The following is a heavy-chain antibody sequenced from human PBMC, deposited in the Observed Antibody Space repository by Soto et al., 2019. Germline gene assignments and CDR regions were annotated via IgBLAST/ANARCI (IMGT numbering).Heavy chain of an antibody. J-gene: IGHJ5*02. V-gene: IGHV4-59*01. CDR2: IFYSGST. Sequence: PSETLSLTCTVSGGSISNYYWSCIRQPPGRGLEWIGHIFYSGSTNYNPALKSRVTISVDTSKSQFSLKLCSVTAADTPVYYWAKDSGYHNGYFRGFDPWGQGTLVTVSS. CDR3: AKDSGYHNGYFRGFDP. D-gene: IGHD5-18*01. CDR1: GGSISNYY.